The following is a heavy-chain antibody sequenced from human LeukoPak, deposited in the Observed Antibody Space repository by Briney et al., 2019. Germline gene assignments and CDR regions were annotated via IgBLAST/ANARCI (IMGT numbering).Heavy chain of an antibody. D-gene: IGHD3-22*01. Sequence: SETLSLTCTVSGGSISSGGYYWSWIRQHPGKGLEWIGYIYYSGSTYYDPSLESRVTISVDTSKNQFSLKLSSVTAADTAVYYCARGGDYYDSSGYWYDYWGQGTLVTVSS. V-gene: IGHV4-31*03. CDR2: IYYSGST. J-gene: IGHJ4*02. CDR3: ARGGDYYDSSGYWYDY. CDR1: GGSISSGGYY.